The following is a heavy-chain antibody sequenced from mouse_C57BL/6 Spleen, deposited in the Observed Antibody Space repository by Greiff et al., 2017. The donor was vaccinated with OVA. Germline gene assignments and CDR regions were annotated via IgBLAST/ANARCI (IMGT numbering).Heavy chain of an antibody. CDR2: INPSNGGT. J-gene: IGHJ3*01. V-gene: IGHV1-53*01. D-gene: IGHD1-1*01. CDR3: ARGGLYGTPFAY. CDR1: GYTFTSYW. Sequence: QVQLKQPGTELVKPGASVKLSCKASGYTFTSYWMHWVKQRPGQGLEWIGNINPSNGGTNYNEKFKSKATLTVDKSSSTAYMQLSSLTSEDSAVYYCARGGLYGTPFAYWGQGTLVTVSA.